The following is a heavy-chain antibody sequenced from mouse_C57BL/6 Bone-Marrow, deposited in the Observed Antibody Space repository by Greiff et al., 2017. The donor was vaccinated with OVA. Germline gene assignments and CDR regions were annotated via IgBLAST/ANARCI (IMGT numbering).Heavy chain of an antibody. CDR1: GFTFSDYY. Sequence: EVKLQESGGGLVQPGGSLKLSCAASGFTFSDYYMYWVRQTPEKRLEWVAYISNGGGSTYYPDTVKGRFTISRDNAKNTLYLQMSRLKSEDTAMYYCARQGGYYYGSRYWYFDVWGTGTTVTVSS. CDR3: ARQGGYYYGSRYWYFDV. J-gene: IGHJ1*03. D-gene: IGHD1-1*01. CDR2: ISNGGGST. V-gene: IGHV5-12*01.